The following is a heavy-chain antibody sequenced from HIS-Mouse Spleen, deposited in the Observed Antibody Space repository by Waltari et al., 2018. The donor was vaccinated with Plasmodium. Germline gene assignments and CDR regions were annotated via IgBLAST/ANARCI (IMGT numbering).Heavy chain of an antibody. D-gene: IGHD1-7*01. CDR3: ARDRITGTSYFDY. Sequence: QLQLQESGPGLVKPSETLSLTCTVSGGSISSSSYYWGWILQPPGKGLEWIGSIYYSGSTYYNPSLKSRVTISVDTSKNQFSLKLSSVTAADTAVYYCARDRITGTSYFDYWGQGTLVTVSS. V-gene: IGHV4-39*07. J-gene: IGHJ4*02. CDR1: GGSISSSSYY. CDR2: IYYSGST.